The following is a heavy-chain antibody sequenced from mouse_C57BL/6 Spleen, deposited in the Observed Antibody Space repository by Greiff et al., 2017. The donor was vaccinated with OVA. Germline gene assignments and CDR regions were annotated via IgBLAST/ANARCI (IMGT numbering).Heavy chain of an antibody. J-gene: IGHJ3*01. V-gene: IGHV5-6*01. CDR3: AREDYYGSRPWFAY. CDR1: GFTFSSYG. D-gene: IGHD1-1*01. CDR2: ISSGGSYT. Sequence: EVKVVESGGDLVKPGGSLKLSCAASGFTFSSYGMSWVRQTPDKRLEWVATISSGGSYTYYPDSVKGRFTISRDNAKNTLYLQMSSLKSEDTAMYYCAREDYYGSRPWFAYWGQGTLVTVSA.